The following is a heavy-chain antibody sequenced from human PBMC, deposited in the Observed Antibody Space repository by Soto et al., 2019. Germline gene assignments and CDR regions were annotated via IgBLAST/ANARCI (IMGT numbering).Heavy chain of an antibody. D-gene: IGHD2-2*01. J-gene: IGHJ3*02. Sequence: ASVKVSCKVSGYTLTEFSMHWLRQAPGKGLEWMGGFDPEDGETIYAQKFQGRVTMTEDTSTDTAYMELSSLRSEDTAVYYCATDLVPYAAFDIWGQGTMVTVSS. CDR3: ATDLVPYAAFDI. CDR1: GYTLTEFS. CDR2: FDPEDGET. V-gene: IGHV1-24*01.